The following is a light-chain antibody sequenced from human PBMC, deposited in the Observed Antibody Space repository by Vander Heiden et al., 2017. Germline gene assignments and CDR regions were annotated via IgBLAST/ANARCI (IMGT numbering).Light chain of an antibody. V-gene: IGLV1-47*01. J-gene: IGLJ1*01. CDR3: ASWDGSLSVYV. CDR2: RDN. CDR1: SSNVGSNY. Sequence: QSVLPQPPSASGTPGQRVTISCSGSSSNVGSNYVYWYQQLPGTAPKVLIYRDNQRPSGVPDRFSGSKSGTSASLAISGLRSDDEADYYCASWDGSLSVYVFGTGTKVTVL.